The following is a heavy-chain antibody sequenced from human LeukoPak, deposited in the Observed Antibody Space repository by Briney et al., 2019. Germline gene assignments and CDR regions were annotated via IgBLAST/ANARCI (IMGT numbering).Heavy chain of an antibody. Sequence: GGSLRLSCAASGFAFSSYGTHWVRQAPGKGLGWVAVISYDGSNKYYADSVKGRFSISRDNSKNTLYLQMNTLRGEDTAVYYCAGGWYHFDYWGQGTLVTVSS. D-gene: IGHD6-19*01. CDR2: ISYDGSNK. CDR3: AGGWYHFDY. CDR1: GFAFSSYG. J-gene: IGHJ4*02. V-gene: IGHV3-30*03.